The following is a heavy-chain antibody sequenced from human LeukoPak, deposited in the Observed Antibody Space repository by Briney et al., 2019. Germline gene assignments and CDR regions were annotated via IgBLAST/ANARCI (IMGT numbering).Heavy chain of an antibody. CDR2: IYYSGST. CDR1: GGSTSSYY. Sequence: SQTLSLTCTVSGGSTSSYYWSWIRQPPGKGLEWIGYIYYSGSTNYNPSLKSRVTISVDTSKNQFSLKLSSVTAADTAVYYCARVFRSITIFGGVNYYFDSGGREPRVAFSS. J-gene: IGHJ4*02. D-gene: IGHD3-3*01. V-gene: IGHV4-59*01. CDR3: ARVFRSITIFGGVNYYFDS.